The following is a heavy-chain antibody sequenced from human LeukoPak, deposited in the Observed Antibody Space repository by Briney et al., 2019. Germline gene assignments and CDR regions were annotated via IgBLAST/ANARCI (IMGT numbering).Heavy chain of an antibody. CDR3: ARLIAAAGYFDY. CDR2: IYYSGST. D-gene: IGHD6-13*01. J-gene: IGHJ4*02. Sequence: PSETLSLTCTVSGGSISSYYWSWIRQPPGKGLEWIGYIYYSGSTNYNPSLKSRVTISVDTSKNQFSPKLSSVTAADTAVYYCARLIAAAGYFDYWGQGTLVTVSS. CDR1: GGSISSYY. V-gene: IGHV4-59*08.